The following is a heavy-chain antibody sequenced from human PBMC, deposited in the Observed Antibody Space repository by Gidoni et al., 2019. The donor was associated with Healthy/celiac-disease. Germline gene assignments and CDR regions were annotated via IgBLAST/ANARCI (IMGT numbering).Heavy chain of an antibody. CDR2: IWYDGSNK. CDR3: ASGSGYNELGVDY. Sequence: QVHLVESGGGVVQPGRSLRLSCAASGFPFSSYGMHWVRQAPGKGLEWVAVIWYDGSNKYYTDSVKGRFTISRDNSKNTLYLQMNSLRAEDTAVYYCASGSGYNELGVDYWGQGTLVTVSS. D-gene: IGHD3-3*01. J-gene: IGHJ4*02. V-gene: IGHV3-33*01. CDR1: GFPFSSYG.